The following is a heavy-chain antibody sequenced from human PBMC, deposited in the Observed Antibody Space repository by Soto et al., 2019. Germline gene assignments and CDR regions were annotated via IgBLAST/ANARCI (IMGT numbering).Heavy chain of an antibody. J-gene: IGHJ4*02. Sequence: SETLSLTCAVYGGSFSGDHWSWIRQPPGKGLEWIGEINHSGSTNYNPSLKSRVTISIDTSKTQFSLKMNSVTAADTAVYFCGGQDYGAKGYYFENWGQGALVTVSS. CDR3: GGQDYGAKGYYFEN. D-gene: IGHD4-17*01. V-gene: IGHV4-34*01. CDR1: GGSFSGDH. CDR2: INHSGST.